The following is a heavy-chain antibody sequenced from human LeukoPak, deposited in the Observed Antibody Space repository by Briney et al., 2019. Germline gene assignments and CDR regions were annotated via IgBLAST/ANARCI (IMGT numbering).Heavy chain of an antibody. CDR2: IYHSGRT. J-gene: IGHJ5*02. CDR3: ARQIRWLRYWFDP. D-gene: IGHD5-12*01. CDR1: GYSISSGYY. Sequence: SETLSLTCTVSGYSISSGYYWGWIRQPPGKGLEWIGSIYHSGRTYYNPSLKSRVTISLDTSKNQFSLKLSSVTAADTAVYYCARQIRWLRYWFDPWGQGTLVTVSS. V-gene: IGHV4-38-2*02.